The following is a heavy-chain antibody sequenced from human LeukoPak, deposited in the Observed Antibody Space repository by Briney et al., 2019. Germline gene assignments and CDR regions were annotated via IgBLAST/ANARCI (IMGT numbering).Heavy chain of an antibody. CDR3: AGGAAAVGSSPFDY. CDR2: INHSGST. Sequence: SETLSLTCAVYGGSFSGYYWSWIRQPPGKGLEWIGEINHSGSTNYNPSLKSRVTISVDTSKNQFSLKLSSVTAADTAVYYCAGGAAAVGSSPFDYWGQGTLVTVSS. CDR1: GGSFSGYY. J-gene: IGHJ4*02. V-gene: IGHV4-34*01. D-gene: IGHD6-13*01.